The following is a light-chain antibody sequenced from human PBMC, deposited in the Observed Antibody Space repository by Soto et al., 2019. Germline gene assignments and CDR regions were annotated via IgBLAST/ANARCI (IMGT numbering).Light chain of an antibody. CDR1: QTISRNA. Sequence: EVVLTQSPGTLSLSPGERGALSCRASQTISRNAVAWYQQRPGQAPTLLIYDVSSRATGIPDRFSGSGSRTDFTLTISRLEPEDFAEYYCQHYGASPGAFGPGTKVDIK. CDR3: QHYGASPGA. V-gene: IGKV3-20*01. CDR2: DVS. J-gene: IGKJ3*01.